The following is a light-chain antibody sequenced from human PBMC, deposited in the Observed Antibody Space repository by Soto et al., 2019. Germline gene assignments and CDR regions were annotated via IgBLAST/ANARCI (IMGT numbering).Light chain of an antibody. CDR2: EGI. CDR1: SSNIGGYNV. Sequence: QSVLTQPASVSGSPGQSITISCSGTSSNIGGYNVVSWYQQHPGKAPKVIVHEGIKRPSGVSDRFYGSTSGSTASLTISGLQAEDEAEYYCCSYVGATTYVFGSGNKVTVL. V-gene: IGLV2-23*01. CDR3: CSYVGATTYV. J-gene: IGLJ1*01.